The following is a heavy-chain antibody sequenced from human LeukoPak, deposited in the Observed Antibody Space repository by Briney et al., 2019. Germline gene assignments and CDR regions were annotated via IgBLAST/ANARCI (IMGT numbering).Heavy chain of an antibody. CDR3: AGGGGYYDSSGYYPFDY. V-gene: IGHV4-34*08. J-gene: IGHJ4*02. D-gene: IGHD3-22*01. CDR2: INHSGST. Sequence: GSLRLSCAASGFTFSSYAMSWVRQAPGKGLEWIGEINHSGSTNYNPSLKSRVTISVDTSKNQFSLKLSSVTAADTAVYYCAGGGGYYDSSGYYPFDYWGQGTLVTVSS. CDR1: GFTFSSYA.